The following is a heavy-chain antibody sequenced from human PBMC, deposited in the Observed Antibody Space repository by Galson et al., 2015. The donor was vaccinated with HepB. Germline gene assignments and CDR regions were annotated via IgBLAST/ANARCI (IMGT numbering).Heavy chain of an antibody. CDR1: GYTLTELS. Sequence: SVKVSCKVSGYTLTELSMHWVRQAPGKGLEWMGGFDPDDGETIYAQKFQGRVTMTEDTSTDTAYMELSSLRSEDTAVYYCATVPPGYCSGGSCYFWFDPWGQGTLVTVSS. D-gene: IGHD2-15*01. CDR2: FDPDDGET. CDR3: ATVPPGYCSGGSCYFWFDP. J-gene: IGHJ5*02. V-gene: IGHV1-24*01.